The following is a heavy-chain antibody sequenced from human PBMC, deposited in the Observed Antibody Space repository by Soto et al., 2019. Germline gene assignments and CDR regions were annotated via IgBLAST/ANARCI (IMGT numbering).Heavy chain of an antibody. J-gene: IGHJ4*02. CDR1: GFTFSSHT. CDR3: ARGYDVVRVPVAIRVGYFDH. V-gene: IGHV3-21*01. Sequence: EVDLVESGGGLAKPGGALRLSCTASGFTFSSHTMNWVRRAPGKGLEWVSSISATGSDIYYGDSVMGRFTISRDNAKNSLYLQLNNLRVEDTAVYYCARGYDVVRVPVAIRVGYFDHWGQGTVVTVSS. D-gene: IGHD3-16*01. CDR2: ISATGSDI.